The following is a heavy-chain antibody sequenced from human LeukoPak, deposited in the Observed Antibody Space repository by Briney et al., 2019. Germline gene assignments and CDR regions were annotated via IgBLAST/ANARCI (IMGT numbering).Heavy chain of an antibody. CDR1: GFTFSHYY. D-gene: IGHD3-10*01. J-gene: IGHJ4*02. Sequence: PGGSLRLSCAASGFTFSHYYMSWIRQAPGKGLEWVSYISSSGITIYYADSVKGRFTISRDNAKNSLYLQMNSLRAEDTAVYYCARGEYYFDYWGQGTLVTVSS. CDR3: ARGEYYFDY. V-gene: IGHV3-11*04. CDR2: ISSSGITI.